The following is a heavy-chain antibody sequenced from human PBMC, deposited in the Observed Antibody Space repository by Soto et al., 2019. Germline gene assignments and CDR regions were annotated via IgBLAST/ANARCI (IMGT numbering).Heavy chain of an antibody. V-gene: IGHV3-11*01. CDR2: ISSSDTTI. D-gene: IGHD2-15*01. J-gene: IGHJ4*02. Sequence: QVQLVESGGGLVKPGGSLRLSCAASGFTFSDSYMSWIRQAPGKGLEWVSYISSSDTTIYYADSMKGRFTISRDDAKNSLYLEMNSLRAEDTAVYFCARGMCSGGSCYQFDYWGQGTLVTVSS. CDR3: ARGMCSGGSCYQFDY. CDR1: GFTFSDSY.